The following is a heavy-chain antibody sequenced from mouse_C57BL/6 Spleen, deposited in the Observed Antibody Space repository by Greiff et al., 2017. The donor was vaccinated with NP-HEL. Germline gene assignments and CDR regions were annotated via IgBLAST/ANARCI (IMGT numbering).Heavy chain of an antibody. CDR2: IDPSDSYT. D-gene: IGHD2-3*01. Sequence: QVQLQQPEAELVMPGASVKLSCKASGYTFTSYWMHWVKQRPGQGLEWIGEIDPSDSYTNYNQKFKGKSTLTVDKSSSTAYMQLSSLTSEDSAVYYCARGDDGYYAAYWGQGTLVTVSA. J-gene: IGHJ3*01. CDR1: GYTFTSYW. V-gene: IGHV1-69*01. CDR3: ARGDDGYYAAY.